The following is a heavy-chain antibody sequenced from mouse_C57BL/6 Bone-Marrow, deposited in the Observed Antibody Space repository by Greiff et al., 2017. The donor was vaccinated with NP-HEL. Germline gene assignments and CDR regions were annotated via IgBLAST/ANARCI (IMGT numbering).Heavy chain of an antibody. CDR2: IYPGSGST. CDR3: ARKLREQNYAMDY. V-gene: IGHV1-55*01. CDR1: GYTFTSYW. Sequence: VQLQQSGAELVKPGASVKMSCKASGYTFTSYWITWVKQRPGQGLEWIGDIYPGSGSTNYNEKFKSKATLTVDTSSSTAYMQLSSLTSEDSAVYYCARKLREQNYAMDYWGQGTSVTVSS. J-gene: IGHJ4*01. D-gene: IGHD1-1*01.